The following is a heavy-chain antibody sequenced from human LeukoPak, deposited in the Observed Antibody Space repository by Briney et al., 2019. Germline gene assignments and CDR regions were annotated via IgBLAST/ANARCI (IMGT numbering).Heavy chain of an antibody. V-gene: IGHV1-46*01. J-gene: IGHJ5*02. CDR3: ARARPVVVYWFDP. Sequence: ASVKVSCKASGYTFTSYYMHWVRQAPGQGLEWMGIINPSGGSTSYAQKFQGRVTMTRDMSTSTVYMELSSLRSEDTAVYYCARARPVVVYWFDPWGQGTLVTVSS. D-gene: IGHD3-22*01. CDR1: GYTFTSYY. CDR2: INPSGGST.